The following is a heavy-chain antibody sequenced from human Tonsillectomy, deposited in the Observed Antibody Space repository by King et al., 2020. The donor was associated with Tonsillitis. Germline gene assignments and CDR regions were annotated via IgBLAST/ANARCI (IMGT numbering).Heavy chain of an antibody. J-gene: IGHJ6*02. D-gene: IGHD5-18*01. Sequence: VQLVESGGGVVQPGRSLRLSCASSGFTFSSFGMHWVRQAPGKGLEWVAIISYDGSNKYYADSVKGRFTISRDNSKNTVFLQMNSLRAEDTAVYYCAKANGYSYGYSSDDYYYGVDVWGQGTTVTVSS. CDR1: GFTFSSFG. CDR2: ISYDGSNK. CDR3: AKANGYSYGYSSDDYYYGVDV. V-gene: IGHV3-30*18.